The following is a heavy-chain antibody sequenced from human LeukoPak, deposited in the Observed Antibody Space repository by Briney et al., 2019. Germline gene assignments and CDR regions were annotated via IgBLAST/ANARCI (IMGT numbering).Heavy chain of an antibody. D-gene: IGHD1-1*01. Sequence: SETLSLTCAVSGGSISSSNWWSWVRQPPGKGLEWIGYIYYSGSTNYNPSLKSRVTISVDTSKNQFSLKLSSVTAADTAVYYCARSNWNDFKWGQGTLVTVSS. V-gene: IGHV4-4*02. CDR2: IYYSGST. J-gene: IGHJ4*02. CDR1: GGSISSSNW. CDR3: ARSNWNDFK.